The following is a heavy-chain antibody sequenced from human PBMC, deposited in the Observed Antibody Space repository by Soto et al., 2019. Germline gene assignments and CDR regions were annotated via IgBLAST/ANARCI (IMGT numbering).Heavy chain of an antibody. J-gene: IGHJ4*02. Sequence: ESGGGVVQPGRSLRLSCAASGFTFSSYGMHWVRQAPGKGLEWVAVIWYDGSNKYYADSVKGRFTISRDNSKNTLYLQMNSLRAEDTAVYYCARDRGGSGSYYNNWGQGTLVTVSS. V-gene: IGHV3-33*01. CDR3: ARDRGGSGSYYNN. CDR1: GFTFSSYG. D-gene: IGHD3-10*01. CDR2: IWYDGSNK.